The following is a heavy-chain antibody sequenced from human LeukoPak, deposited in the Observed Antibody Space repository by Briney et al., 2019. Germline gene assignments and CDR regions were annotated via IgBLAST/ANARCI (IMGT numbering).Heavy chain of an antibody. CDR3: ASPRGFSYGYFDY. D-gene: IGHD5-18*01. V-gene: IGHV4-39*01. Sequence: SETLSLTYTVSGGSISSSSAYWGWIRQPPGKGLEWIGSIYYRKNTYYNPSLKSRVTISADTSKNQFSLTLGSVSATDTAVYYCASPRGFSYGYFDYWGQGTLVTVSS. CDR2: IYYRKNT. J-gene: IGHJ4*02. CDR1: GGSISSSSAY.